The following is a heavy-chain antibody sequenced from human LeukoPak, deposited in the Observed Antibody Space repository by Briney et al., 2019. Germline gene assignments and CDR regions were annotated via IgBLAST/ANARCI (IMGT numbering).Heavy chain of an antibody. CDR3: ASRPHLYCSGGSCYSRYYYYGMDV. J-gene: IGHJ6*02. CDR2: IYYNGST. Sequence: PSETLSLTCTVSGGSISSSSYYWGWIRQPPGKGLEWIGSIYYNGSTYYNPSLKSRVTISVDTSKNQFSLKLSSVTAADTAVYYCASRPHLYCSGGSCYSRYYYYGMDVWGQGTTVTVSS. V-gene: IGHV4-39*01. D-gene: IGHD2-15*01. CDR1: GGSISSSSYY.